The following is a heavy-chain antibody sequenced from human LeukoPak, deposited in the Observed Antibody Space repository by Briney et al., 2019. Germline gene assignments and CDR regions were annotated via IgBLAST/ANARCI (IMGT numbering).Heavy chain of an antibody. V-gene: IGHV4-59*01. CDR1: GGSISSYY. J-gene: IGHJ4*02. Sequence: PSETLSLTCTVSGGSISSYYWSWIRQPPGKGLEWIGYIYYSGSTNYNPSLKSRVTISVDTSKNQFSLKLSSVTAADTAVYYCARDSLYCSSTSCYAAPDYWGQGTLVTVSS. CDR3: ARDSLYCSSTSCYAAPDY. D-gene: IGHD2-2*01. CDR2: IYYSGST.